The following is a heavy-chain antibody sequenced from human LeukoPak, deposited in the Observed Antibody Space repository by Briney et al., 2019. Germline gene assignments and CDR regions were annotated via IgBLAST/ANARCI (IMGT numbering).Heavy chain of an antibody. Sequence: GGSLRLSCAASGFTFSSYGMHWVRQAPGKGLEWVAFIRYDGSNKYYADSVKGRFTISRDNSKNSLFLQMNSLRAEDTAVYYCARVLRYCSGGNCYSGGLGYMDVWGKGTTVTISS. J-gene: IGHJ6*03. CDR3: ARVLRYCSGGNCYSGGLGYMDV. CDR1: GFTFSSYG. CDR2: IRYDGSNK. D-gene: IGHD2-15*01. V-gene: IGHV3-30*02.